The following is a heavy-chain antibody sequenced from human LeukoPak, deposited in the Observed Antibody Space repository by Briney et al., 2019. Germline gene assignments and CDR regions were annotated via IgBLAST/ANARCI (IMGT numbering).Heavy chain of an antibody. J-gene: IGHJ4*02. V-gene: IGHV3-23*01. CDR3: ATPGGSEAGC. Sequence: PGGSLRLSCAASGFTFSDYYMSWIRQAPGKGLEWVSVISGSGGGTYYADSVKGRFTISRDNSKNTLYLQMNSLRAEDTAVYYCATPGGSEAGCWGQGTLVTVSS. D-gene: IGHD2-15*01. CDR1: GFTFSDYY. CDR2: ISGSGGGT.